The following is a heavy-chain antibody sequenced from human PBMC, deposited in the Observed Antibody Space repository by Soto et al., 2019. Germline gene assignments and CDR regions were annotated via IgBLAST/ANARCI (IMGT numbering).Heavy chain of an antibody. D-gene: IGHD3-22*01. Sequence: QVQLVQSGAEVKKPGASVRVSCKASGDGFSNYGFSWVRQAPGQGLEWMGWISAYDGQTNYTKKFQGRVTMTTDTSSSTAYMELRSMRSDGAAVYYCARVWYYDSSGYYAFDYWGLGTLVNVSS. V-gene: IGHV1-18*01. CDR1: GDGFSNYG. CDR2: ISAYDGQT. CDR3: ARVWYYDSSGYYAFDY. J-gene: IGHJ4*02.